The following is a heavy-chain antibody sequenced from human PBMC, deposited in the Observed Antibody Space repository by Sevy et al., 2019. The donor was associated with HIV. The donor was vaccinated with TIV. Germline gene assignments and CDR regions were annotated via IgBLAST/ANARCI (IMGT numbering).Heavy chain of an antibody. CDR3: AKGGLGVAPFDY. J-gene: IGHJ4*02. Sequence: GGSLRLSCAASGFTFSSYGMHWVRQAPGKGLEWVAVISYDGSNKYYADSVKGRFTISRDNSKNTLYLQMNSLRAEDTDVYYCAKGGLGVAPFDYWGQGTLVTVSS. CDR2: ISYDGSNK. CDR1: GFTFSSYG. D-gene: IGHD2-21*01. V-gene: IGHV3-30*18.